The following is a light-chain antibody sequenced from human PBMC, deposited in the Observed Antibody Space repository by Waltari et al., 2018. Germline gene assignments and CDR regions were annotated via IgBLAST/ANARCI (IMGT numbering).Light chain of an antibody. CDR1: QSINSY. CDR2: DAS. J-gene: IGKJ5*01. V-gene: IGKV3-11*01. CDR3: QQRYNWPLT. Sequence: ATLSLSPGERATLSCRASQSINSYLAWYQQKPGQAPRLLIYDASNRATGVPARFSGSGSGSDFTLTISSLDPEDFAVYYCQQRYNWPLTFGQGTRLEIK.